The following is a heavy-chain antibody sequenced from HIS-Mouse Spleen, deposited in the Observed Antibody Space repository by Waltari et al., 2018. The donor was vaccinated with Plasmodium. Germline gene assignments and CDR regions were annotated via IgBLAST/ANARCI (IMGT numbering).Heavy chain of an antibody. J-gene: IGHJ3*02. V-gene: IGHV3-13*01. CDR2: IGTAGDT. D-gene: IGHD1-1*01. CDR1: GFPFSSYD. CDR3: ARGRWNHAFDI. Sequence: EVQLVESGGGLVQPGGSLRRAGAASGFPFSSYDMHWVRQATGKGLEWVSAIGTAGDTYYPGSVKGRFTISRENAKNSLYLQMNSLRAGDTAVYYCARGRWNHAFDIWGQGTMVTVSS.